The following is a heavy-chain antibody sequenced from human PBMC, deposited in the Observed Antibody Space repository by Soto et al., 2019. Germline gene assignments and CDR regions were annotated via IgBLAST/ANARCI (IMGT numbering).Heavy chain of an antibody. CDR1: GFTFSSYA. D-gene: IGHD3-22*01. CDR3: AKDEATYYYDSSGYYR. Sequence: GGSLRLSCGASGFTFSSYAMSWVRQAPGKGLEWVSAISGSGGSTYYADSVKGRFTISRDNSKNTLYLQMNSLRAEDTAVYYCAKDEATYYYDSSGYYRWGQGTLVTVSS. J-gene: IGHJ5*02. CDR2: ISGSGGST. V-gene: IGHV3-23*01.